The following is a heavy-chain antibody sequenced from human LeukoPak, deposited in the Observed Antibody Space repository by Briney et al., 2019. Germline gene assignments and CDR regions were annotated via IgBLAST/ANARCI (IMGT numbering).Heavy chain of an antibody. CDR1: GYTFTSYY. Sequence: ASVKVSCKASGYTFTSYYMHWVRQAPGQGLEWMGIINPSGGSTSYAQKFQGRVTITADKSTSTAYMELSSLRSEDTAVYYCGYGYSSNYYYYYYMDVWGKGTTVTISS. J-gene: IGHJ6*03. V-gene: IGHV1-46*01. D-gene: IGHD5-18*01. CDR3: GYGYSSNYYYYYYMDV. CDR2: INPSGGST.